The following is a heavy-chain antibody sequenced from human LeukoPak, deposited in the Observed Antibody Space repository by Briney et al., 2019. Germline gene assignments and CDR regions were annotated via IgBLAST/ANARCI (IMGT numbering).Heavy chain of an antibody. CDR3: ARNRVVGAPNFDY. J-gene: IGHJ4*02. V-gene: IGHV4-39*07. Sequence: SETLSFTCTVSGGSISSSSYYWGWIRQPPGKGLEWIGSIYYSGSTYYNPSLKSRVTISVDTSKNQFSLRLTSVTAADTAVYYCARNRVVGAPNFDYWGQGTLVTVFS. CDR2: IYYSGST. CDR1: GGSISSSSYY. D-gene: IGHD1-26*01.